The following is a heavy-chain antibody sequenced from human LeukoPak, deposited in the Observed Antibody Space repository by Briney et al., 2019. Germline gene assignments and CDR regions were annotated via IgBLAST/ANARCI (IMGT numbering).Heavy chain of an antibody. CDR2: ISAYNGNT. Sequence: ASVKVSCKASGYTFTSYGISWVRQAPGQGLEWMGWISAYNGNTNYAQKLQGRVTMTTDTSTSTAYMELRSLRSDDTAVYYCARLDPPNYYGSGSPFDYWGQGTLVTVSS. D-gene: IGHD3-10*01. CDR3: ARLDPPNYYGSGSPFDY. V-gene: IGHV1-18*01. CDR1: GYTFTSYG. J-gene: IGHJ4*02.